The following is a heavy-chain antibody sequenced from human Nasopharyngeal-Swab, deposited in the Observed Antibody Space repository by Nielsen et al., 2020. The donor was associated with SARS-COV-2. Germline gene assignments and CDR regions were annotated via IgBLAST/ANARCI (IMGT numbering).Heavy chain of an antibody. Sequence: GGSLRLSCAASGFTFSSYSMNWVRQAPGKGLEWVSSISSSSSYIYYADSLKGRFTISRDNAKNSLYLQMNSLRAEDTAVYYCARVTGYSGYGCYDYWGQGTLVTVSS. CDR3: ARVTGYSGYGCYDY. J-gene: IGHJ4*02. D-gene: IGHD5-12*01. CDR1: GFTFSSYS. CDR2: ISSSSSYI. V-gene: IGHV3-21*01.